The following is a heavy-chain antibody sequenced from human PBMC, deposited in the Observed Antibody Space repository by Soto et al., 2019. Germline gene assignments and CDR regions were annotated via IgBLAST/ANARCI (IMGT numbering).Heavy chain of an antibody. V-gene: IGHV1-2*04. CDR2: INPNSGGT. CDR1: GYTFPRYY. Sequence: GASVKVSCKGFGYTFPRYYMHLVRQAPGQGLEWVGWINPNSGGTNYAQKFQGWVTMTRDTSISTAYMELSRLRSDDTAVYYCARGSITIFGVVIPSYYYYMDVWGKGTTVTVSS. J-gene: IGHJ6*03. D-gene: IGHD3-3*01. CDR3: ARGSITIFGVVIPSYYYYMDV.